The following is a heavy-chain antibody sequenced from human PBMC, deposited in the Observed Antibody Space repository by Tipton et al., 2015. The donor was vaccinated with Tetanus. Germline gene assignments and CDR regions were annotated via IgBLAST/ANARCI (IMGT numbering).Heavy chain of an antibody. D-gene: IGHD3-22*01. CDR3: ARDPRYDSSGYSFDY. Sequence: QLMQSGAEVKKPGASVKLSCKASGYTFTSYYMHWVRQAPGQGLEWMGIMHPGGGSTTYAQKFQGRVTMTRDTSTSTVYMELSSLRSEDTAVYYCARDPRYDSSGYSFDYWGQGPLVTVSS. CDR2: MHPGGGST. J-gene: IGHJ4*02. V-gene: IGHV1-46*01. CDR1: GYTFTSYY.